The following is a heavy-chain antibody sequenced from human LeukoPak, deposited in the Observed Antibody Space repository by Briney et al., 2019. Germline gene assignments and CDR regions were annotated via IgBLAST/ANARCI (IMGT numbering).Heavy chain of an antibody. J-gene: IGHJ5*02. D-gene: IGHD3-22*01. Sequence: ASVKVSCKASGYTFTSYYMHWVRQAPGQGLEWMGIINPSGGSTSYAQKFQGRVTMTRDTSTSTVYMELSSLRSEDTAVYYCARGARQYYYDSSGYHLSRRWFDPWGQGTLVTVSS. CDR3: ARGARQYYYDSSGYHLSRRWFDP. V-gene: IGHV1-46*01. CDR1: GYTFTSYY. CDR2: INPSGGST.